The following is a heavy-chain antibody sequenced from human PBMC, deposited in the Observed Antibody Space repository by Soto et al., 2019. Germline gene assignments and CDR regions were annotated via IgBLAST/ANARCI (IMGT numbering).Heavy chain of an antibody. CDR3: ARDLKVYDILTGYSPPDAFDI. Sequence: GGSLRLSCAASGFTVSSNYMSWVRQAPGKGLEWVSVIYSGGSTYYADSVKGRFTISRDNSKNTLYLQMNSLRAEDTAVYYCARDLKVYDILTGYSPPDAFDIWGQGTMVTVSS. CDR2: IYSGGST. CDR1: GFTVSSNY. V-gene: IGHV3-66*01. D-gene: IGHD3-9*01. J-gene: IGHJ3*02.